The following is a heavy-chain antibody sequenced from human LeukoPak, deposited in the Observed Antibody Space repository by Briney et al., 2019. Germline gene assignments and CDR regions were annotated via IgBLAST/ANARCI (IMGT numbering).Heavy chain of an antibody. CDR2: ISGSGGST. J-gene: IGHJ4*02. CDR1: GFTFSSYA. V-gene: IGHV3-23*01. CDR3: AKDNRITMFGVVMGPNFDY. D-gene: IGHD3-3*01. Sequence: GGSLRLSCAASGFTFSSYAMSWVRQAPGKGLEWVSAISGSGGSTYYPDSVKGRLTISRDNSKNTLYLQMNSLRAEDTAVYYCAKDNRITMFGVVMGPNFDYWGQGTLVTVSS.